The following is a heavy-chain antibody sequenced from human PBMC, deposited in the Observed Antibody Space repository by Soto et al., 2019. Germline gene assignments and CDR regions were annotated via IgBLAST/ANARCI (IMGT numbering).Heavy chain of an antibody. Sequence: SETLSLTCTVSGGSISSYYWSWIRQPPGKGLEWIGYIYYSGSTNYNPSLKSRVTISEDTSKNQFSLKLSSVTAADTAVYLCARGSYYYDSSGYYDYWGQGTLVTVSS. CDR3: ARGSYYYDSSGYYDY. J-gene: IGHJ4*02. V-gene: IGHV4-59*12. D-gene: IGHD3-22*01. CDR1: GGSISSYY. CDR2: IYYSGST.